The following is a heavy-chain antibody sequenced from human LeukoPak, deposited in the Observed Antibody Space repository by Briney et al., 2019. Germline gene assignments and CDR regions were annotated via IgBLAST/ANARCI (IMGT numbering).Heavy chain of an antibody. CDR2: VSDSGRNT. J-gene: IGHJ4*02. Sequence: GGSLRLSCVFSGFTFSNYALSWVRQAPGKGLEWISGVSDSGRNTYADSVKGRFTISRDKSKNTLYLQMDSLRAEDTALYYCARDGGGNCYDPIDYWGQGILVAVSS. CDR3: ARDGGGNCYDPIDY. CDR1: GFTFSNYA. V-gene: IGHV3-23*01. D-gene: IGHD2-21*01.